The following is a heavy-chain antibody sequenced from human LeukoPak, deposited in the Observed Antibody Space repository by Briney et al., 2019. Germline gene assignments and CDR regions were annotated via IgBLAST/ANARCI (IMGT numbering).Heavy chain of an antibody. V-gene: IGHV3-23*01. Sequence: GGSLSLSCAASGFTFSSFAMTWVRQAPGKGLEWVSTITGSDDKTYYADSVKGRFTISRDYSKNTLRLQMNSRRVEDTAIYYCAKGPHVGSGYHPDYWGQGTLVTVSS. CDR3: AKGPHVGSGYHPDY. J-gene: IGHJ4*02. CDR1: GFTFSSFA. CDR2: ITGSDDKT. D-gene: IGHD3-22*01.